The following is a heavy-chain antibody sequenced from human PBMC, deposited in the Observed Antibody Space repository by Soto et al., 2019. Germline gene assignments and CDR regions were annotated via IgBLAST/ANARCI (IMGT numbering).Heavy chain of an antibody. CDR2: VSSSGYST. J-gene: IGHJ6*02. CDR3: AKDISSTSVSYCYCSGLYV. CDR1: GITFSTHA. Sequence: GGSLRLSCAVSGITFSTHAMTWVRQAPGKGIEWVSTVSSSGYSTYEAESVKGRFTISRDNSKNTVYLQMNSLRADDTAVYYCAKDISSTSVSYCYCSGLYVWVQGSRSTSSS. D-gene: IGHD2-2*01. V-gene: IGHV3-23*01.